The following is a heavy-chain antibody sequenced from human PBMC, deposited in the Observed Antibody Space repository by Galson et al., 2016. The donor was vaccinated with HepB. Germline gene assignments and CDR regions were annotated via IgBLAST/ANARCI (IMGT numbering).Heavy chain of an antibody. CDR2: IGFSSVRI. J-gene: IGHJ4*02. Sequence: SLRLSCAASGFTFSRYAMSWVRQAPGKGLEWVSAIGFSSVRIDYADSVKGRFTISRDNSKNTLYLQMNSLRPEDTAVYYCAKVDWEYSNSNSDYWGQGTLVTVSS. CDR3: AKVDWEYSNSNSDY. CDR1: GFTFSRYA. D-gene: IGHD6-6*01. V-gene: IGHV3-23*01.